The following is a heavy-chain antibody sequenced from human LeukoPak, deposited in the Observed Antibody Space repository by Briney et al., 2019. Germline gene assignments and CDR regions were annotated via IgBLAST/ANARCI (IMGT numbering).Heavy chain of an antibody. J-gene: IGHJ4*02. D-gene: IGHD2-2*01. CDR3: AKDRFGCSSTSCYSLDY. CDR2: INVSGGGT. Sequence: PGGSLRLSCAASGFTFSSYAMSWVRQAPGKGLEWVSAINVSGGGTYYADSVKGRFSISRDNSKNTLYLQMNSLRAEDTAVYYCAKDRFGCSSTSCYSLDYWGQGTLVTVSS. CDR1: GFTFSSYA. V-gene: IGHV3-23*01.